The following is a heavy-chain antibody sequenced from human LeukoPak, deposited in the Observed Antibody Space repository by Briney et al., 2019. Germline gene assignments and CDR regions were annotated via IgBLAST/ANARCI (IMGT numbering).Heavy chain of an antibody. Sequence: SETLSLTCTVSGVSVSSYYWSWVRQPPGKGLEWVGYIYYSGSTNYNPSLKSRVTISVDTSKNQFSLKLSSVTAADTAVYYCARDGGSHYDAFDIWGQGTMVTVSS. D-gene: IGHD1-26*01. CDR1: GVSVSSYY. V-gene: IGHV4-59*02. CDR2: IYYSGST. J-gene: IGHJ3*02. CDR3: ARDGGSHYDAFDI.